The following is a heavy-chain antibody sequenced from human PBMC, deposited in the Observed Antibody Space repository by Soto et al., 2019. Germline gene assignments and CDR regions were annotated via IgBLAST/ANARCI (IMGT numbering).Heavy chain of an antibody. D-gene: IGHD6-19*01. CDR2: IIPILGIA. Sequence: QVQLVQSGAEVKKPGSSVKVSCKASGGTFSSYTISWVRQAPGQGLEWMGRIIPILGIANYAQKFQGRVTIPADKSTSTDYMELSSLRSEDTAVYYCERANIAVAGTGWFGPWGQGTLVTVSS. CDR3: ERANIAVAGTGWFGP. V-gene: IGHV1-69*02. CDR1: GGTFSSYT. J-gene: IGHJ5*02.